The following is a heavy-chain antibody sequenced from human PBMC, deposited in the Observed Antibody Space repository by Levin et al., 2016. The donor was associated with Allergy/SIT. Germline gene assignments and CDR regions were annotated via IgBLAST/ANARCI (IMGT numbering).Heavy chain of an antibody. CDR2: INHSGST. Sequence: WIRQPPGKGLEWIGEINHSGSTNYNPSLKSRVTISVDTSKNQFSLKLSSVTAADTAVYYCARDGTDYYGSGSYYNVYYGMDVWGQGTTVTVSS. CDR3: ARDGTDYYGSGSYYNVYYGMDV. J-gene: IGHJ6*02. D-gene: IGHD3-10*01. V-gene: IGHV4-34*01.